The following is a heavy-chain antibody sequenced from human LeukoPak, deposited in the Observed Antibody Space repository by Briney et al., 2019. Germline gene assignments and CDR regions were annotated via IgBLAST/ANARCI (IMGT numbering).Heavy chain of an antibody. Sequence: PSETLSLTCTVSGGSISSYYWTWIRQPPGKGLEWIGYIYYTGATSYNPSLKSRVTMSVDTSKNQFSLKLSSVTAADTAVYYCARGPTTDLIMYYFDYWGQGTLVTVSS. CDR1: GGSISSYY. V-gene: IGHV4-59*12. CDR2: IYYTGAT. D-gene: IGHD4-17*01. J-gene: IGHJ4*02. CDR3: ARGPTTDLIMYYFDY.